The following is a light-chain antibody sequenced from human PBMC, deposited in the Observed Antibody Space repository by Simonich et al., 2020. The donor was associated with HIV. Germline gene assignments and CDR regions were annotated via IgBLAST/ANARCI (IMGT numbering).Light chain of an antibody. J-gene: IGKJ1*01. CDR2: GAS. V-gene: IGKV1-NL1*01. CDR1: QGLSKS. Sequence: DIQMTQSPSSLSASVGDRVTITCRASQGLSKSLAWYQQKPGKAPKLLLYGASRLESGVPSRFSGSGSGTDFTLTISSLQPDDFATYFCQQYSNYSRTFGQGTKVDIK. CDR3: QQYSNYSRT.